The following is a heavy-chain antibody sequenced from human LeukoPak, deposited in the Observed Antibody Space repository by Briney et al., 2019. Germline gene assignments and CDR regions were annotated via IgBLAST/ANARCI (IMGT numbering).Heavy chain of an antibody. Sequence: SVKVSCKASGGTFSSYAISWVRQAPGQGLEWMGRIIPILGIANYAQKFQGRVTITADKSTSTAYMELSSLRSEDTAVYYCARGSDSAYDYTFDYWGQGTLVTVSS. D-gene: IGHD5-12*01. CDR3: ARGSDSAYDYTFDY. CDR1: GGTFSSYA. CDR2: IIPILGIA. J-gene: IGHJ4*02. V-gene: IGHV1-69*04.